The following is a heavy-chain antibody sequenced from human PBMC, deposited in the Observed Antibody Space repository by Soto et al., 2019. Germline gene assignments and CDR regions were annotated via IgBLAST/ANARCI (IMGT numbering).Heavy chain of an antibody. Sequence: QLQLQESGPGLVKPSETLSLTCTVSGGSISSSSYYWGWIRQPPGKGLEWIGSIYYSGSTYYNPSLKSRVTISVDTSKNQFSLKLSSVTAADTAVYYCASDVEMATMDSYWGQGTLVTVSS. D-gene: IGHD5-12*01. J-gene: IGHJ4*02. CDR2: IYYSGST. CDR1: GGSISSSSYY. V-gene: IGHV4-39*01. CDR3: ASDVEMATMDSY.